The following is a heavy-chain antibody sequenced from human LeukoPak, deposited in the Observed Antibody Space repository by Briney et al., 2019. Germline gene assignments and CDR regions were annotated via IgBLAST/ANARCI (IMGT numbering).Heavy chain of an antibody. CDR2: ISSSGSTI. D-gene: IGHD3-22*01. V-gene: IGHV3-48*03. J-gene: IGHJ4*02. CDR1: GFTFSSYE. Sequence: GGSLRLSCAASGFTFSSYEMNWVRQAPGKGLEWVSYISSSGSTIYYADSVKGRFTISRDNAKNSLYLQMNSLRAEDTAVYYCARGGYYDSSGRNFDYWGQGTLVTVSS. CDR3: ARGGYYDSSGRNFDY.